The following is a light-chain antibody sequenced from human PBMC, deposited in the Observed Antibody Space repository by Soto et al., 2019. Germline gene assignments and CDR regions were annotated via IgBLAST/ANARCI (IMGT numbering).Light chain of an antibody. Sequence: DIQMTQSPSSLSASVGDRVTITCRASQSISSFLNWYQQKPGKVPKLLIYAASTLQSGVPSRFSGSGSGADFTLTISSLQPEDFATYYCQQTYRTWTFGQGTKV. J-gene: IGKJ1*01. V-gene: IGKV1-39*01. CDR1: QSISSF. CDR3: QQTYRTWT. CDR2: AAS.